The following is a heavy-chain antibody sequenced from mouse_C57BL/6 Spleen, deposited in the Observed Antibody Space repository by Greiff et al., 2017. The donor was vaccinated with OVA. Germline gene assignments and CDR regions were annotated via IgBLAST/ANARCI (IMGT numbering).Heavy chain of an antibody. J-gene: IGHJ4*01. CDR2: ISSGSSTI. V-gene: IGHV5-17*01. CDR1: GFTFSDYG. D-gene: IGHD1-1*01. Sequence: EVQVVESGGGLVKPGGSLKLSCAASGFTFSDYGMHWVRQAPEKGLEWVAYISSGSSTIYYADTVKGRFTISRDNAKNTLFLQMTSLRSEDTAMYYCARPKTVVASGAMDYWGQGTSVTVSS. CDR3: ARPKTVVASGAMDY.